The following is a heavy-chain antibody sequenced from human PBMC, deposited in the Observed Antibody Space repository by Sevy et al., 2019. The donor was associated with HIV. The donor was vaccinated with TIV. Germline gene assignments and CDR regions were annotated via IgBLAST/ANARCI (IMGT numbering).Heavy chain of an antibody. Sequence: SETLSLTCTVSGDSISSYYWSWIRQPPGKGLEWIGYIFYNGFTNYNPSLKSRVTISVDTSKNQFSLKLSSVTASDTAVYYCAGSIAAQRGMDVWGQGTTVTVSS. D-gene: IGHD6-6*01. CDR3: AGSIAAQRGMDV. J-gene: IGHJ6*02. V-gene: IGHV4-59*01. CDR2: IFYNGFT. CDR1: GDSISSYY.